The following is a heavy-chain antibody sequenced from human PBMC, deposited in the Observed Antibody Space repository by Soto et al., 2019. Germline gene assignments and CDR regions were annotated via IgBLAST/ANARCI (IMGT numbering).Heavy chain of an antibody. CDR3: AKSHRWYDPLGYYYYGMDV. Sequence: GGSLRLSCAASGFTFSSYAVSWFRQSPGKGLEWVSAISGSGGSTYYADSVKGRFTISTDNSKNTLYLQMNSLRAEDTAVYYCAKSHRWYDPLGYYYYGMDVCGQGTTVTVSS. J-gene: IGHJ6*02. D-gene: IGHD6-13*01. CDR1: GFTFSSYA. V-gene: IGHV3-23*01. CDR2: ISGSGGST.